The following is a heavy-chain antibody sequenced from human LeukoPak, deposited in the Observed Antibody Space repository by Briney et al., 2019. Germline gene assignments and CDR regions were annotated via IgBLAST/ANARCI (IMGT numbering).Heavy chain of an antibody. CDR3: AKDPNYYGSGDGYYFDY. CDR1: GFTFSNYR. Sequence: GGSLRLSCAASGFTFSNYRMNWVRQAPGKGLEWVSYISSSSSTIHYADSVKGRFTISRDNSKNTLYLQMNSLRAEDTAVYYCAKDPNYYGSGDGYYFDYWGQGTLVTVPS. V-gene: IGHV3-48*01. J-gene: IGHJ4*02. CDR2: ISSSSSTI. D-gene: IGHD3-10*01.